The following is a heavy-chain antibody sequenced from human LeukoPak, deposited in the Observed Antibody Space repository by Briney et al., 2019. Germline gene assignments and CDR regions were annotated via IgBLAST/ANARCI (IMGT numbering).Heavy chain of an antibody. CDR1: GYTFTGYY. Sequence: GASVKVSCKASGYTFTGYYMHWVRQAPGQGLEWMGWINPNSGGTNYAQKFQGWVTMTRDTSISTAYMELSSLRSEDTAVYYCARVYCSSTSCYAFDIWGQGTMVTVSS. J-gene: IGHJ3*02. CDR2: INPNSGGT. CDR3: ARVYCSSTSCYAFDI. D-gene: IGHD2-2*01. V-gene: IGHV1-2*04.